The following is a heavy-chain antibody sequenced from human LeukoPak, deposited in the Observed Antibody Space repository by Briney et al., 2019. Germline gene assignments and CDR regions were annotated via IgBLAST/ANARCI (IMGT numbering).Heavy chain of an antibody. CDR3: AKDRWRDGSSSFDN. CDR1: GYTFTSYS. D-gene: IGHD6-6*01. Sequence: ASVKVSCKASGYTFTSYSINWVRQAPGQGLEWMGWISTYNGNSNYAQKLQGRVTMTTDTSTSTAYMELRSLGSDDTAMYYCAKDRWRDGSSSFDNWGQGTLVTVSS. J-gene: IGHJ4*02. V-gene: IGHV1-18*01. CDR2: ISTYNGNS.